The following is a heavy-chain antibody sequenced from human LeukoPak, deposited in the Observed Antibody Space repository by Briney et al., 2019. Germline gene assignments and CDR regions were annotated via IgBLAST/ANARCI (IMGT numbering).Heavy chain of an antibody. CDR3: ARARDSSSWYFPLDYYYYMDV. V-gene: IGHV7-4-1*02. J-gene: IGHJ6*03. CDR1: GYTFTDYA. Sequence: ASVKVSCKASGYTFTDYAMNWVRQAPGQGLEWMGWIHPNTGNPTYAQGFTGRFVFSLDTSVGTTYLQISSLKAEDTAVYYCARARDSSSWYFPLDYYYYMDVWGKGTTVTVSS. D-gene: IGHD6-13*01. CDR2: IHPNTGNP.